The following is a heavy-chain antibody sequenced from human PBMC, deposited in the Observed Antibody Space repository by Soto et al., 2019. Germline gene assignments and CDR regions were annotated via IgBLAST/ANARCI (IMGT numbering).Heavy chain of an antibody. CDR3: ARGSVIADYYYYGMDV. CDR2: IYHSGST. Sequence: PSETLSLTCAVSGGSISSGGYSWSWIRQPLGKGLEWIGYIYHSGSTYYNPSLKSRVTISVDRSKNQFSLKLSSVTAADTAVYYCARGSVIADYYYYGMDVWGQGTTVTVSS. CDR1: GGSISSGGYS. J-gene: IGHJ6*02. D-gene: IGHD3-16*02. V-gene: IGHV4-30-2*01.